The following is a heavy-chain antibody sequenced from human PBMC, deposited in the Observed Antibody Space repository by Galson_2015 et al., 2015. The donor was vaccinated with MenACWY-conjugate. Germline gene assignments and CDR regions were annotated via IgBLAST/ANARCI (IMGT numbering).Heavy chain of an antibody. D-gene: IGHD6-19*01. CDR2: INPKTGNP. CDR3: ARTLAVTGSTINWFDP. Sequence: SVKVSCKASGYTFTRYAMNWVRQAPGHGLEWLVWINPKTGNPTYAQGFTGRFVFSLDTSVSAAYLQIGSLQAEDTAVYYCARTLAVTGSTINWFDPWGQRTLVTVSS. V-gene: IGHV7-4-1*01. CDR1: GYTFTRYA. J-gene: IGHJ5*02.